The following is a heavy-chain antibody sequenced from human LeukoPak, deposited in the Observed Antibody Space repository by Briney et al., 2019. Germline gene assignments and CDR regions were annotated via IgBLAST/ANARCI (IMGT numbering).Heavy chain of an antibody. V-gene: IGHV4-59*11. CDR1: GGSIRSHY. CDR2: IYYSGST. Sequence: SETLSLTCTVSGGSIRSHYWSWIRQPPGKGLEWIGHIYYSGSTDYIPSLKSRATISVDTSKNQFSLNLSSVTAADTAVYYCARDPSIVVVPAAPPLTRYYGMDVWGQGTTVTVSS. D-gene: IGHD2-2*01. J-gene: IGHJ6*02. CDR3: ARDPSIVVVPAAPPLTRYYGMDV.